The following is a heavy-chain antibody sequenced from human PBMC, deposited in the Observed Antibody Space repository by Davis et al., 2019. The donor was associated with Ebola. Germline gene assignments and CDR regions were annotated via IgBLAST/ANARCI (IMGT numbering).Heavy chain of an antibody. Sequence: SVKVSCKASGDTFSTYLIAWVRQAPGQGLEWMGGIIPFYRTPNYAQKFRGRFTITADQSTTTAYMELSSLTSDDTAVYYCASIGLVGSTREFDYWGQGTLVTVSS. V-gene: IGHV1-69*13. CDR2: IIPFYRTP. CDR3: ASIGLVGSTREFDY. CDR1: GDTFSTYL. J-gene: IGHJ4*02. D-gene: IGHD1-26*01.